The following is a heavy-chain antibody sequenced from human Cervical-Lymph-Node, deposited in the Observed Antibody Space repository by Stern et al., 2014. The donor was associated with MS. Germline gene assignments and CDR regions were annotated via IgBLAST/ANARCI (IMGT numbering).Heavy chain of an antibody. Sequence: VQLVESGAEVKKPGSSVKVSCKASGGTFSSYAISWVRQAPGQGLEWRGGIIPIFGTANYAQKFQGRVTITADESTSTAYMELSSLRSEDTAVYYCARQPDYDILTGPNWFDPWGQGTLVTVSS. CDR3: ARQPDYDILTGPNWFDP. CDR2: IIPIFGTA. V-gene: IGHV1-69*01. CDR1: GGTFSSYA. J-gene: IGHJ5*02. D-gene: IGHD3-9*01.